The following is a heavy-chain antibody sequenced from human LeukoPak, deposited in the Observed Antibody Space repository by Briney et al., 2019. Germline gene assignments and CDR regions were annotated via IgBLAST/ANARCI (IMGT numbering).Heavy chain of an antibody. Sequence: SETLSLTCTVSGGSISSSSYYWGWIRQPPGKGLEWIGSIYYSGSTYYNPSLKSRVTISVDTSKNQFSLKLSSVTAADTAVYYCAIAPRQYYFDYWGQGTLVTVSS. CDR3: AIAPRQYYFDY. V-gene: IGHV4-39*01. J-gene: IGHJ4*02. CDR2: IYYSGST. CDR1: GGSISSSSYY. D-gene: IGHD2-15*01.